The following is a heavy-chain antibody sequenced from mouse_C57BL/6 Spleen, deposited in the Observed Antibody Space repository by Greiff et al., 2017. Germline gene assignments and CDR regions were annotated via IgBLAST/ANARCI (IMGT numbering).Heavy chain of an antibody. CDR1: GYTFTDYN. V-gene: IGHV1-18*01. CDR2: INPNHGGT. D-gene: IGHD2-1*01. Sequence: VQLQQSGPELVKPGASVKIPCKASGYTFTDYNMDWVKQSHGQSLEWIGDINPNHGGTIYNQKFKGKATLTVDKSSSTAYMELRSLTSEDTADDYCARREGAYGNRFADWGQGTLVTVSA. J-gene: IGHJ3*01. CDR3: ARREGAYGNRFAD.